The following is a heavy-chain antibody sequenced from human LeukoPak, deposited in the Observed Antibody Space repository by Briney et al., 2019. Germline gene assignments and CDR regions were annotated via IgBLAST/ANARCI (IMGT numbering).Heavy chain of an antibody. J-gene: IGHJ4*02. CDR1: GFTFNIYN. Sequence: GGSLRLSCAASGFTFNIYNMNWVRQAPGKGLEWVSYISSDSSTIFYADSVKGRFTISRDNGKNSLCLQLNSMGDEDRAVYYCARDEDAFGGQGTLVTVSS. CDR3: ARDEDAF. V-gene: IGHV3-48*02. CDR2: ISSDSSTI.